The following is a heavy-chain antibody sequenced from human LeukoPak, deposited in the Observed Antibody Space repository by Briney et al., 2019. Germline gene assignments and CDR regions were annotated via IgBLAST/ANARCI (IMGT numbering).Heavy chain of an antibody. J-gene: IGHJ4*02. CDR1: GYTFTSYG. D-gene: IGHD4-17*01. Sequence: ASVKVSCKASGYTFTSYGISWVRQAPGQGLEWMGWISAYNGITNYAQKLQGRVTMTTDTSTSTAYMELRSLRSDDTAVYYCARVEYGDYTAEVLWYWGQGTLVTVSS. CDR2: ISAYNGIT. V-gene: IGHV1-18*01. CDR3: ARVEYGDYTAEVLWY.